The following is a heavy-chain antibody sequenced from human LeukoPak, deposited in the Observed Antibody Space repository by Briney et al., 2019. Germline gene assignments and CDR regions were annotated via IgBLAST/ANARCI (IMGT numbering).Heavy chain of an antibody. Sequence: SETLSLTCTVSGGSISSYYWSWIRPPPGKGLEWIGYIYYSGSTNYNPSLKSRVTISVDTSKNQFSLKLSSVTAADTAVYYCARDRSNPYYYYYYMDVWGKGTTVTVSS. V-gene: IGHV4-59*01. CDR1: GGSISSYY. CDR3: ARDRSNPYYYYYYMDV. D-gene: IGHD4-11*01. CDR2: IYYSGST. J-gene: IGHJ6*03.